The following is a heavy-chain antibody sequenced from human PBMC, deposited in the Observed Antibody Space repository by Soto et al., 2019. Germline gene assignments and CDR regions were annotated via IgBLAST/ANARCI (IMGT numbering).Heavy chain of an antibody. CDR1: GFTFSSYA. Sequence: QVQLVESGGGVVQPGRSLRLSCAASGFTFSSYAMHWVRQAPGKGLEWVAVVAYDGSDEYYADSVKGRFTLSRDNSKNTLYLQMNSLSGEDTAVYYCARAYGDYDFLDYWGQGTLVTVSS. CDR2: VAYDGSDE. CDR3: ARAYGDYDFLDY. V-gene: IGHV3-30-3*01. D-gene: IGHD4-17*01. J-gene: IGHJ4*02.